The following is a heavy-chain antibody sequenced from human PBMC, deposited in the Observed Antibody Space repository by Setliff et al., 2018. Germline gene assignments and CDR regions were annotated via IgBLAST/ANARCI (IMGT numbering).Heavy chain of an antibody. CDR1: GGSISSGSYY. CDR3: ARTDDSSGYYYG. Sequence: PSETLSLTCTVSGGSISSGSYYWSWIRQPAGKGLEWTGHIYTSGSTNYNPSLKSRVTISVDTSKNQFSPKLSSVTAADTAVYYCARTDDSSGYYYGWGQGTLVTVS. V-gene: IGHV4-61*09. D-gene: IGHD3-22*01. CDR2: IYTSGST. J-gene: IGHJ4*02.